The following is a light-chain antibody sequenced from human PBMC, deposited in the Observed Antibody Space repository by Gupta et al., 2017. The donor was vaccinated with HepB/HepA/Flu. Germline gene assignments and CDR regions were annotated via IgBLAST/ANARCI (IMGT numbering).Light chain of an antibody. Sequence: EIVLTQSPATISWSPGERASLSCMASQCVSSYVAWYQQQPGQPPRLLIYDATNRATGIPARFSGSGSGTDFTLTISRLEPEDFGVYFFLHRTNWPRTFGQGTKLEIK. V-gene: IGKV3-11*01. CDR1: QCVSSY. CDR3: LHRTNWPRT. CDR2: DAT. J-gene: IGKJ1*01.